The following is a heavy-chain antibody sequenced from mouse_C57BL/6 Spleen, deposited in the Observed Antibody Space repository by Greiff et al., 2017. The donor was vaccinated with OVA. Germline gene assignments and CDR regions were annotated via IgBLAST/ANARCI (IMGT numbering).Heavy chain of an antibody. J-gene: IGHJ2*01. CDR1: GYTFTSYW. CDR2: IDPSDSET. D-gene: IGHD3-3*01. V-gene: IGHV1-52*01. CDR3: AREGDLLFDY. Sequence: QVQLQQSGAELVRPGSSVKLSCKASGYTFTSYWMHWVKQRPIQGLEWIGNIDPSDSETHYNQKFKDKATLTVDKSSSTAYMQLSSLTSEDSAVYYCAREGDLLFDYWGQGTTLTVSS.